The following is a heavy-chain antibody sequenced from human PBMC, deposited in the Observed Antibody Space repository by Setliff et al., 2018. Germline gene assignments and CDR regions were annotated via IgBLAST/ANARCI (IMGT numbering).Heavy chain of an antibody. J-gene: IGHJ5*02. CDR1: GASISVHY. V-gene: IGHV4-59*11. CDR3: ARSYHLVLTNWFDA. CDR2: MFSSGST. Sequence: PSETLSLTCTVSGASISVHYWSWIRQTPGRGLEWIGYMFSSGSTNYNPSLKSRVTISVDTSKNQFSLKLSSVTPADTAMYYCARSYHLVLTNWFDAWGQGIRVTVSS. D-gene: IGHD1-26*01.